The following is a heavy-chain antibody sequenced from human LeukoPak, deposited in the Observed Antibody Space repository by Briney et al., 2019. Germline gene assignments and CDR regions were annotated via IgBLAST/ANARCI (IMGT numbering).Heavy chain of an antibody. V-gene: IGHV1-8*01. D-gene: IGHD4-17*01. CDR1: GYTFTSYD. CDR3: ATAYGDYDYYYYGMDV. CDR2: MNPNSGNT. J-gene: IGHJ6*02. Sequence: GASVKVSCKASGYTFTSYDINWVRQATGQGLEWMGWMNPNSGNTGYAQKFQGRVTMTRNTSISTAYMELSSLRSEDTAVYYCATAYGDYDYYYYGMDVWGQGTTVTVSS.